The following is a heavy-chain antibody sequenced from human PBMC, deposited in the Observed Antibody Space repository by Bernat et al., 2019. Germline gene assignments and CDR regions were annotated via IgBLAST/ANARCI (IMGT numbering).Heavy chain of an antibody. D-gene: IGHD3-10*01. Sequence: QVQLVQSGAEVKKPGASVKVSCKASGYIFTGYYMHWVRQAPGQGLEWMGWINPNSGGTNDAQKFQGGVTMTRDTSISTAYMELSRLRSDDTAVYYCAREGGAGAYYYYGMDVWGQGTTVTVSS. CDR2: INPNSGGT. V-gene: IGHV1-2*02. CDR1: GYIFTGYY. CDR3: AREGGAGAYYYYGMDV. J-gene: IGHJ6*02.